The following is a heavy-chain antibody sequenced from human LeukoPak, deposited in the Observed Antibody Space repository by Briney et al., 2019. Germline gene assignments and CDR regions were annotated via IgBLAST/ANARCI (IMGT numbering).Heavy chain of an antibody. D-gene: IGHD5-24*01. CDR2: IYNSGST. Sequence: SETLSLTCTVSSGSISTYYWSWIRQPPGKGLEWIGYIYNSGSTNHNPALKSRVTMSVDTSKNQFSLKLSSVTAADTAVYYCARNLDGLNLFDYWGQGALVTVSS. CDR3: ARNLDGLNLFDY. V-gene: IGHV4-59*01. J-gene: IGHJ4*02. CDR1: SGSISTYY.